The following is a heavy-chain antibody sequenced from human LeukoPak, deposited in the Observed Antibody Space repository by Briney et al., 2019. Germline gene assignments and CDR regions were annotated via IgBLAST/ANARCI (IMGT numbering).Heavy chain of an antibody. D-gene: IGHD2-2*02. CDR1: GYTFTSYY. CDR3: ARARGYCSSTSCYKNWFDP. V-gene: IGHV1-46*01. CDR2: INPSGGST. J-gene: IGHJ5*02. Sequence: GASVKVSCKASGYTFTSYYMHWVRQAPGQGLEWMGIINPSGGSTSYAQKFQGRVTMTRDTSTSTVYMELSSLRSDDTAVYYCARARGYCSSTSCYKNWFDPWGQGTLVTVSS.